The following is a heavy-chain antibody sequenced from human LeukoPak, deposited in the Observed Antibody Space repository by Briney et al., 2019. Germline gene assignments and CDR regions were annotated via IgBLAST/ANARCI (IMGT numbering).Heavy chain of an antibody. J-gene: IGHJ4*02. CDR3: ARDSPYYDFWSGYYSGDV. CDR2: ISYDGSNK. Sequence: GGSLRLSCAASGFTFSSYAMHWVRQAPGKGLEWVAVISYDGSNKYYADSVKGRFTISRDNSKNTLYLQMNSLRAEDTAVYYCARDSPYYDFWSGYYSGDVWGQGTLVTVSS. V-gene: IGHV3-30*04. D-gene: IGHD3-3*01. CDR1: GFTFSSYA.